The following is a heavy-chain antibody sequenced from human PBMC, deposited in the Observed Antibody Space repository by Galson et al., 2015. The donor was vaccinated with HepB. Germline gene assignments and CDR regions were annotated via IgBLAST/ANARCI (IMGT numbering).Heavy chain of an antibody. Sequence: QSGAEVKKPGESLKISCKTSGYSFVNYWIAWVRQMPGKGPEFMGIIYPDDSDTKYSPSFEGHVVILVDKSINTAYLSWTSLKASDTATYFCARQNNWNEDFDYWGQGTLVTVSS. CDR3: ARQNNWNEDFDY. D-gene: IGHD1-20*01. CDR1: GYSFVNYW. CDR2: IYPDDSDT. J-gene: IGHJ4*02. V-gene: IGHV5-51*01.